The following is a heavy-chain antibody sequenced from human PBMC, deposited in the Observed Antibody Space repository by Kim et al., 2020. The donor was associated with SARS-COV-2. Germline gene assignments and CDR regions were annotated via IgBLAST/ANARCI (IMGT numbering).Heavy chain of an antibody. D-gene: IGHD6-13*01. Sequence: SQTLSLTCAISGDTVSNNRGVWNWIRQSPSRGLEWLGRTYYRSKWYTDYAVSVKSRITIIPDTSQNQFSLHLNSVTPEDTAMYFCARDAPGSSYFDYWGQGTLVTVSS. CDR2: TYYRSKWYT. CDR1: GDTVSNNRGV. CDR3: ARDAPGSSYFDY. V-gene: IGHV6-1*01. J-gene: IGHJ4*02.